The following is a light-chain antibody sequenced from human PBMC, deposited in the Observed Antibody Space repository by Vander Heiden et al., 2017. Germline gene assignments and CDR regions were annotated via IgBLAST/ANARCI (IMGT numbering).Light chain of an antibody. CDR1: NIETIS. J-gene: IGLJ1*01. Sequence: SYVPTQPLSVSVAPGQTARITCGGNNIETISVNWHQQKPDQAPVMVVVDEGDRPSGIPARFSVSKSGNAATLSISRVEAGDEADYYCQVWDGSTDHYVFGTGTTVTVL. V-gene: IGLV3-21*02. CDR3: QVWDGSTDHYV. CDR2: DEG.